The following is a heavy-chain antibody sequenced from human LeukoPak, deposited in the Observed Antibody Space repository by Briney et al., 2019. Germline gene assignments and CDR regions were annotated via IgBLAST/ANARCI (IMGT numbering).Heavy chain of an antibody. V-gene: IGHV3-23*01. Sequence: GGSLRLSCVPSGITFSNSALSWVRQAPGKGLEWVSTITKSGDQTHYADSVRGLFTISRDISKNTLYLQMNSLRAEDTAVYHCVKSAGKDGYRDVFDIWGQGTVVTVSS. CDR2: ITKSGDQT. CDR3: VKSAGKDGYRDVFDI. CDR1: GITFSNSA. J-gene: IGHJ3*02. D-gene: IGHD5-24*01.